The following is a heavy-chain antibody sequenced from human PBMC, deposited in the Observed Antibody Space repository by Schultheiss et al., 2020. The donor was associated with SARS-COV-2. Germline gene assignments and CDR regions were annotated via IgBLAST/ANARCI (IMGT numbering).Heavy chain of an antibody. CDR3: ARDRFDSSGYGTGD. J-gene: IGHJ4*02. Sequence: GGSLRLSCAASGLTFSSYSMNWVRQAPGKGLEWVSSISSSSSYIYYADSVKGRFTISRDNAKNTLYLQMNSLRAEDTAVYYCARDRFDSSGYGTGDWGQGTLVTVSS. D-gene: IGHD3-22*01. V-gene: IGHV3-21*01. CDR2: ISSSSSYI. CDR1: GLTFSSYS.